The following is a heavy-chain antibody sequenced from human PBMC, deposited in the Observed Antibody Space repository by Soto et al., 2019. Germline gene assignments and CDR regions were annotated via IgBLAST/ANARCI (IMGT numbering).Heavy chain of an antibody. CDR3: AREYRAAADTSAGWFDP. Sequence: SVKVSCKASGCTFSSYAIRWVRQAPGQGLEWMGGIIPIFGTANYAQKFQGRVTITADKYTSTAYMQLSSLRSEDTAVYYCAREYRAAADTSAGWFDPWGKGTLVTVSS. D-gene: IGHD6-13*01. J-gene: IGHJ5*02. CDR2: IIPIFGTA. CDR1: GCTFSSYA. V-gene: IGHV1-69*06.